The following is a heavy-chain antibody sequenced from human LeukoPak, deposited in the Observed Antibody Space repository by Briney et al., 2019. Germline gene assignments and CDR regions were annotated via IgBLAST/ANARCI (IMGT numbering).Heavy chain of an antibody. J-gene: IGHJ4*02. V-gene: IGHV3-48*02. D-gene: IGHD4-23*01. CDR1: GFTFSSYS. CDR2: ISSSSSTI. CDR3: AKMGDYGANSGILY. Sequence: GGSLRLSCAASGFTFSSYSMNWVRQAPGKGLEWVSYISSSSSTIYYADSVKGRFTISRDNAKNSLYLQMNSLRDEDTAVYYCAKMGDYGANSGILYWGQGTLVTVSS.